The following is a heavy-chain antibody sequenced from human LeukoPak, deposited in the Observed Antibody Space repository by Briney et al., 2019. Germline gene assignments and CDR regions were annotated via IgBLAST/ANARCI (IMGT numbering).Heavy chain of an antibody. J-gene: IGHJ4*02. V-gene: IGHV3-53*01. CDR3: ARSYYSDSSGYYDY. CDR1: GFTVSSNH. Sequence: SGGSLRLSCAASGFTVSSNHMSWVRQAPGKGLEWVSVIYSGGSTNYADSVRGRFTISRDNSKNTLYLQMNSLRAEDTAVYYCARSYYSDSSGYYDYWGQGNLVTVSS. D-gene: IGHD3-22*01. CDR2: IYSGGST.